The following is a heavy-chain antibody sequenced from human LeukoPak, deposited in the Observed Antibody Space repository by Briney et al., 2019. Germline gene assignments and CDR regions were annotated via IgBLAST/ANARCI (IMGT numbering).Heavy chain of an antibody. CDR1: GGTFSSYA. CDR3: ASECTVTPWYFDY. V-gene: IGHV1-69*13. CDR2: IIPIFGTA. Sequence: SVRVSCKASGGTFSSYAISWVRQAPGQGLEWMGGIIPIFGTANYAQKFQGRVTITADESTSTAYMELSSLRSEDTAVYYCASECTVTPWYFDYWGQGTLVTVSS. D-gene: IGHD4-17*01. J-gene: IGHJ4*02.